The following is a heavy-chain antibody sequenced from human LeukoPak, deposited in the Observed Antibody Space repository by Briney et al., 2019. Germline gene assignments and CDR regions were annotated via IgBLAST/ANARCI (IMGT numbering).Heavy chain of an antibody. V-gene: IGHV4-61*02. CDR3: ARVAHDLYPYYFDY. Sequence: SQTLSLTCTVSGGLISSGSYYWSWIRQPAGKGLEWIGRMYTSGSTNYNPSLKSRVTISVDTSKNQFSLKLSSVTAADTAVYYCARVAHDLYPYYFDYWGQGTLVTVSS. D-gene: IGHD2-15*01. CDR2: MYTSGST. CDR1: GGLISSGSYY. J-gene: IGHJ4*02.